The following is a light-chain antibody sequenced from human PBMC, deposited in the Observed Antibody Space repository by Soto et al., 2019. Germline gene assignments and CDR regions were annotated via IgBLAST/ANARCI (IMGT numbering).Light chain of an antibody. CDR3: QQYGSSPLT. CDR2: GAS. Sequence: EIVLTQSPGTLSLSPGERAALSCRASQRVSSSYLAWYQQKPGQAPRLLIYGASSRATGIPDRFSGSGSGTAFTLTISRLEPEEFAVYYCQQYGSSPLTFGGGTTVEIK. J-gene: IGKJ4*01. V-gene: IGKV3-20*01. CDR1: QRVSSSY.